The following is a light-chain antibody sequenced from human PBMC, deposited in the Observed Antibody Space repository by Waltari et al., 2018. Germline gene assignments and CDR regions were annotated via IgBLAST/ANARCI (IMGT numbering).Light chain of an antibody. CDR3: QQYYNTPLT. CDR2: WAS. CDR1: QSVLYSSNNKNY. Sequence: DIVMTQSPDSLAVSLGERATINCKSSQSVLYSSNNKNYLAWYQQKPGQHPKLLIYWASNRVSGVPDRFSCSGSGTDFTLTISSLQAEDVAVYYCQQYYNTPLTFGGGTKVEIK. J-gene: IGKJ4*01. V-gene: IGKV4-1*01.